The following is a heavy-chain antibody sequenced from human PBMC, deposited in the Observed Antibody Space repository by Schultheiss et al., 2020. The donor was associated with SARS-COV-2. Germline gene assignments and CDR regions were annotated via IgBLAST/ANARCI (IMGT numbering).Heavy chain of an antibody. CDR1: GGSFKGYY. CDR2: IYTSGST. CDR3: ARDLTRYYGMDV. V-gene: IGHV4-4*07. D-gene: IGHD2-2*01. J-gene: IGHJ6*02. Sequence: SETLSLTCAVYGGSFKGYYWSWIRQPAGKGLEWIGRIYTSGSTNYNPSLKSRVTISVDTSKNQFSLKLSSVTAADTAVYYCARDLTRYYGMDVWGQGTTVTVSS.